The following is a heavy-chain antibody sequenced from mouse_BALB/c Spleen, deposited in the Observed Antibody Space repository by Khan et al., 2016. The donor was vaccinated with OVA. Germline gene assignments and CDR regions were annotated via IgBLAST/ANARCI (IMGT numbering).Heavy chain of an antibody. CDR2: IYPFNDDS. CDR3: ATQGSTYTWFAY. D-gene: IGHD1-1*01. CDR1: GYTFTSYV. J-gene: IGHJ3*01. Sequence: VQLQQSGPELLKPGASVKMSCKASGYTFTSYVMHWVKQKPGQGLEWIGYIYPFNDDSKYSEKFKGKATLTSDTSSSTAYMELSSLTSEDSAVYYCATQGSTYTWFAYWGQGTLVTVSA. V-gene: IGHV1S136*01.